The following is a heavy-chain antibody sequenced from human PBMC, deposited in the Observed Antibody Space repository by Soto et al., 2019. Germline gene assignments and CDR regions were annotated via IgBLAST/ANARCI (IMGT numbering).Heavy chain of an antibody. Sequence: SETLSLTCSVSGASITSYYWSWIRQSAGEGLQWIGRVYARGATNYNPSLKSRVSISGDTSKNQISLKLTSVTAADTAVYYCARSSGDDFFYYGMDVWGHGTTVTVS. CDR3: ARSSGDDFFYYGMDV. D-gene: IGHD4-17*01. CDR2: VYARGAT. CDR1: GASITSYY. V-gene: IGHV4-59*10. J-gene: IGHJ6*02.